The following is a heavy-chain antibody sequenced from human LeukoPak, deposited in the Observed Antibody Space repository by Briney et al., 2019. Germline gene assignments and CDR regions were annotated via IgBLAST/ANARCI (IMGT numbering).Heavy chain of an antibody. D-gene: IGHD6-6*01. V-gene: IGHV3-23*01. CDR3: ARGLSGYSSSLGY. CDR1: GFTFSNYA. Sequence: PGGSLRLSCAASGFTFSNYAMSWVRQAPGKGLEWVSSINGRGGSTNYADSVKGRFTISRDNAKNTLFLQMNSLRAEDTAVYYCARGLSGYSSSLGYWGQGTLVTVSS. J-gene: IGHJ4*02. CDR2: INGRGGST.